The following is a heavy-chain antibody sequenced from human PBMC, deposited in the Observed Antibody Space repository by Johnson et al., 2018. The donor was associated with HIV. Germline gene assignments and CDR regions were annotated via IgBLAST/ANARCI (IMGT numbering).Heavy chain of an antibody. D-gene: IGHD5-18*01. CDR2: ISHDGSNK. Sequence: QVQLVESGGGVVHPGKSLRLSCAASGFTFSSSAMHWVRQVPGKGLEWLAVISHDGSNKYYADSVKGRFTISRDNSKNTLYLQMNSLRAEDTAVYYCTKIINPSRLDTAMVTVLDAFDIWGQGTTVIVSS. V-gene: IGHV3-30*18. CDR1: GFTFSSSA. CDR3: TKIINPSRLDTAMVTVLDAFDI. J-gene: IGHJ3*02.